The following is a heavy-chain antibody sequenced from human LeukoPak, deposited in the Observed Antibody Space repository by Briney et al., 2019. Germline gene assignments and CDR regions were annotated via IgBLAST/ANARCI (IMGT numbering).Heavy chain of an antibody. Sequence: SVKVSCKASGYTFTGYYMHWVRQAPGRGLEWMGWINPNSGGANYAQKFQGRVTMTRDTSISTAYMELSRLRSDDTAVYYCARDPRYNSSLRNGMDVWGQGTTVTVSS. D-gene: IGHD6-6*01. CDR1: GYTFTGYY. J-gene: IGHJ6*02. CDR2: INPNSGGA. CDR3: ARDPRYNSSLRNGMDV. V-gene: IGHV1-2*02.